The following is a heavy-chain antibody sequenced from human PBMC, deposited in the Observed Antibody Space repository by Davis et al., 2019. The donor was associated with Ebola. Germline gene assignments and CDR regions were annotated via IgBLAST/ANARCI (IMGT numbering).Heavy chain of an antibody. D-gene: IGHD6-13*01. Sequence: GESLKISCAASGFTFSSYAMSWVRQAPGKGLEWVSAISGSGGSTYYADSVKGRFTISRDNSKNTLYLQMNSLRAEDTAVYYCARGKGSSWNLYGMDVWGKGTTVTVSS. J-gene: IGHJ6*04. CDR3: ARGKGSSWNLYGMDV. V-gene: IGHV3-23*01. CDR2: ISGSGGST. CDR1: GFTFSSYA.